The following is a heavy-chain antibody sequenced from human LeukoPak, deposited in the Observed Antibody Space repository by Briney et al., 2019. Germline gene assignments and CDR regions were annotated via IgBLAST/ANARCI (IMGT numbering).Heavy chain of an antibody. Sequence: GGCLRLSCAASGFTFDDYGMSWVRQAPGKGLEWVSGMNWNGGSTGYADSVKGRFTISRDNAKNSLYLQMNSLRAEDTAVYYCARGRYYGSGSYLSYMDVWGKGTTVTVSS. J-gene: IGHJ6*04. CDR3: ARGRYYGSGSYLSYMDV. CDR2: MNWNGGST. CDR1: GFTFDDYG. V-gene: IGHV3-20*04. D-gene: IGHD3-10*01.